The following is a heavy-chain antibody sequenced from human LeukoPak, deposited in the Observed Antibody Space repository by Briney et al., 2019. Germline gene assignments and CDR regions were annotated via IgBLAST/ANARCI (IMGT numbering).Heavy chain of an antibody. CDR1: GGSFSGYY. CDR3: ARRSEQLDTGFDY. D-gene: IGHD6-13*01. J-gene: IGHJ4*02. V-gene: IGHV4-34*01. Sequence: SETLSLTCAVYGGSFSGYYWSWIRQPPGKGLEWIGEINHSGSTNYNPSLKSRVTISVDTSKNQFSLKLSSVTAADTAVYYCARRSEQLDTGFDYWGQGTLVTVSS. CDR2: INHSGST.